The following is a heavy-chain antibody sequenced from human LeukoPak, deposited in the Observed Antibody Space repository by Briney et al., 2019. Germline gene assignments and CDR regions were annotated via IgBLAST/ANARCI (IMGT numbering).Heavy chain of an antibody. CDR3: ARDPGDYWARGAYFDY. CDR2: ISAYNGNT. Sequence: ASVKVSCKASGYTFTSYGISWVRQAPGQGLEWMGWISAYNGNTNYAQKPQGRVTMTTDTSTSTAYMELRSLRSDDTAVYYCARDPGDYWARGAYFDYWGQGTLVTVSS. D-gene: IGHD4-17*01. CDR1: GYTFTSYG. J-gene: IGHJ4*02. V-gene: IGHV1-18*01.